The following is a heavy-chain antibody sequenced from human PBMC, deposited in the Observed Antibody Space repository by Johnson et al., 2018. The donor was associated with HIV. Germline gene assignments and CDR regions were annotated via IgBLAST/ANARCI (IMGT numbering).Heavy chain of an antibody. V-gene: IGHV3-20*04. CDR2: VNWNGGSS. CDR1: GFRFDDYG. Sequence: VQLVESGGGAERPGGSLRLSCVGSGFRFDDYGMSWVRHVPGKGLEWVSGVNWNGGSSGYADSVKGGFTIFRDNSKNTLYLQMDSRRAEDTAMFYCARDREWELLFGAFDIWGQGTMVTVSS. J-gene: IGHJ3*02. CDR3: ARDREWELLFGAFDI. D-gene: IGHD1-26*01.